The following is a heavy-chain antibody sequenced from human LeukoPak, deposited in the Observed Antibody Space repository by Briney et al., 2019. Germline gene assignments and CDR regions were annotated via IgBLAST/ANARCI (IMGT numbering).Heavy chain of an antibody. J-gene: IGHJ4*02. Sequence: ASVKVSCKASGYTFTSYYMHWVRQAPGQGLEWMGIINPSGGSTSYAQKFQGRVTMTRDTSSSTAHMELSRLRSDDTAVYYCAREVAYYDILTGYRGGKSFDYWGQGTLVTVSS. CDR3: AREVAYYDILTGYRGGKSFDY. CDR1: GYTFTSYY. CDR2: INPSGGST. V-gene: IGHV1-46*01. D-gene: IGHD3-9*01.